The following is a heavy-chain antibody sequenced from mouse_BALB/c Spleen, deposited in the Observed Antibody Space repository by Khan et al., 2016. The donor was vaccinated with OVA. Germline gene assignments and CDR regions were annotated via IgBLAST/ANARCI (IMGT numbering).Heavy chain of an antibody. Sequence: QIQLVQSGPELKKPGETVKISCKASGYTFKDYVMNWVKQSPGEGLKWMGWMNTYTGEPTYADDFKRRFALTLETSASTAYLQLSSLKNEDTATYFCVRVHGGYWGQGTTLTVSS. J-gene: IGHJ2*01. V-gene: IGHV9-3-1*01. CDR1: GYTFKDYV. CDR3: VRVHGGY. CDR2: MNTYTGEP.